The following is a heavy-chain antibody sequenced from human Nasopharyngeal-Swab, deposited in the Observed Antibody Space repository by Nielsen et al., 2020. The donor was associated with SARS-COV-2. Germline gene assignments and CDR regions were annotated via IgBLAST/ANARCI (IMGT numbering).Heavy chain of an antibody. D-gene: IGHD3-3*01. CDR2: IGAYNGNT. CDR3: ARHGVAEDY. CDR1: GYIFTSYD. J-gene: IGHJ4*02. Sequence: ASVQISCKASGYIFTSYDISWVRHARGQGLEWMGWIGAYNGNTTYAQKFQDRVTMTTDTSTSTVYMELRSLRSDDTAVYYCARHGVAEDYWGQGTLVTVSS. V-gene: IGHV1-18*01.